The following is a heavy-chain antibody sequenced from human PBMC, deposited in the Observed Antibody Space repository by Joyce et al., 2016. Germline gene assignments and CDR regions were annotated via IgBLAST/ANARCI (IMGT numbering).Heavy chain of an antibody. V-gene: IGHV1-69*08. D-gene: IGHD3-10*01. CDR3: AAGGRNYFDP. Sequence: QVQLVQSGAEVKKPGPSVKVSCKATGGNSYTINWVRQAPGQGLEWMGRIIPVIGSATYAPKFQGRVTITADKSTNTAYMKLTSLTSDDTAVYYCAAGGRNYFDPWGQGTLVTVSS. CDR2: IIPVIGSA. J-gene: IGHJ5*02. CDR1: GGNSYT.